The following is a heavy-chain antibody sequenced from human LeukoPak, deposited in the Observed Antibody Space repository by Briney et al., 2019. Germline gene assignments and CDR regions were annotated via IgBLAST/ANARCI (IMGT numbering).Heavy chain of an antibody. CDR1: GYSFTTNW. CDR3: ARGPDGAYYFDS. J-gene: IGHJ4*02. V-gene: IGHV5-51*01. D-gene: IGHD1-14*01. Sequence: GESLKISCKGSGYSFTTNWIGWVRQMPGKGLEWMGLIYPYDSDTRYSPSFQGQVTISVDKSISTAYLQWTSLKASDTALYFCARGPDGAYYFDSWGQGTLVSVSS. CDR2: IYPYDSDT.